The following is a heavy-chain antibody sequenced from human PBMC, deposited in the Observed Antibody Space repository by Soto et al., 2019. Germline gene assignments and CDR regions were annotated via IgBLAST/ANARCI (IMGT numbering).Heavy chain of an antibody. J-gene: IGHJ4*02. CDR2: INTDGSNA. CDR1: GLTFRSYW. V-gene: IGHV3-74*03. Sequence: PGGSLRLSCAASGLTFRSYWMHWVRQAPGKGLVYVSRINTDGSNAMYVDSVKGRFTISRDNSKNTLYLHMSSLRTEDTAVYYCVKAVFSGYYYVPFDYWGQGTLVTVSS. CDR3: VKAVFSGYYYVPFDY. D-gene: IGHD3-22*01.